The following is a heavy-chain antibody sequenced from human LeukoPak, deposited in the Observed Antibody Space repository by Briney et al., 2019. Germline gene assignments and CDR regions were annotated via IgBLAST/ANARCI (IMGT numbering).Heavy chain of an antibody. CDR3: AREGYSSSSAGWFDP. V-gene: IGHV1-2*02. Sequence: ASVTVSCKASGYTFTGYYMHWVRQAPGQGPEWMGWINPNSGGTNYAQKFQGRVTMTRDTSISTAYMELSRLRSDDTAVYYCAREGYSSSSAGWFDPWGQGTLVTVSS. CDR2: INPNSGGT. D-gene: IGHD6-6*01. CDR1: GYTFTGYY. J-gene: IGHJ5*02.